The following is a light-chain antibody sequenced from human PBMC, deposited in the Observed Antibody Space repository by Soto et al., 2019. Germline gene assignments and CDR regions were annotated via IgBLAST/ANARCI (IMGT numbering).Light chain of an antibody. J-gene: IGKJ1*01. CDR3: QQYGSSGT. V-gene: IGKV3-20*01. CDR1: QSVSSNY. CDR2: GAS. Sequence: EIFLPQSPPTLPLPPGRRPPLPSRASQSVSSNYLAWYQQKPGQAPRLLIYGASNRATGIPDRFSGSGSGTDFTLTISRLEPEDFAVYYCQQYGSSGTFGQGTKVDIK.